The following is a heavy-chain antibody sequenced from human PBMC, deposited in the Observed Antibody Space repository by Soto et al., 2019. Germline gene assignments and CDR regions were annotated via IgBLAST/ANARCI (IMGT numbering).Heavy chain of an antibody. D-gene: IGHD3-10*01. CDR1: GFTFSSYA. CDR2: ISYDGSNK. V-gene: IGHV3-30-3*01. Sequence: GGSLRLSCAASGFTFSSYAMHWVRQAPGKGLEWVAVISYDGSNKYYADSVKGRFTISRDNSKNTLYLQMNSLRAEDTAVYYCARVGGSGMDYYYYGMDVWGQGTTVTVSS. CDR3: ARVGGSGMDYYYYGMDV. J-gene: IGHJ6*02.